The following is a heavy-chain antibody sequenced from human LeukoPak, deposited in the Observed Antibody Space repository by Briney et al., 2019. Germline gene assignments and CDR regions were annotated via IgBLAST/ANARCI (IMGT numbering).Heavy chain of an antibody. Sequence: SETLSLTCTVSGGSTSRYYWSWIRQPPGKSLEWIGYIYYSGGTTYNPSLKSRVSISIDTSKNQFSLNLSSVTAADTAVYYCARLPGIAAVWGQGTLVIVSS. J-gene: IGHJ1*01. CDR2: IYYSGGT. CDR3: ARLPGIAAV. CDR1: GGSTSRYY. D-gene: IGHD6-13*01. V-gene: IGHV4-59*08.